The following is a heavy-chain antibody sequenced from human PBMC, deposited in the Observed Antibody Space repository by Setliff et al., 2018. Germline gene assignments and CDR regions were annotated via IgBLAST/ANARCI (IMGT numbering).Heavy chain of an antibody. CDR3: ARVLFHCSSTSCYLDAFDI. CDR2: ISAYNGNT. Sequence: GASVKVSCKASGYTFISYGISWVRQAPGQGLEWMGWISAYNGNTNYAQKLQGRVTMTTDTSTSTAYMELRSLRSDDTAVYYGARVLFHCSSTSCYLDAFDIWGQGTMVTVSS. V-gene: IGHV1-18*01. CDR1: GYTFISYG. J-gene: IGHJ3*02. D-gene: IGHD2-2*01.